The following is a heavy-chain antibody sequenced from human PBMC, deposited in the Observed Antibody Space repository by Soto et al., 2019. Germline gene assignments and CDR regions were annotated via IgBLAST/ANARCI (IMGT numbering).Heavy chain of an antibody. CDR2: ISYDGDNK. Sequence: QVQLVESGGGVVQPGRSLRLSCAAYGFTFSNYGMHWVRQAPGKGLEWVAVISYDGDNKYYADSVKGRFTISRDNSKNTLYLQMNSLRAEDTAVYYCAKDRGIAAAGNRYYFDYWGQGTLVTVSS. V-gene: IGHV3-30*18. CDR3: AKDRGIAAAGNRYYFDY. CDR1: GFTFSNYG. D-gene: IGHD6-13*01. J-gene: IGHJ4*02.